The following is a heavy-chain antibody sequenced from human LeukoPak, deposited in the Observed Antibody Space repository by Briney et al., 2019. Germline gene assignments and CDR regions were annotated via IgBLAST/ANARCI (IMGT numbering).Heavy chain of an antibody. CDR3: VSFYETY. Sequence: GGSLRLSCTASGFSFSDYWMHWVRQAPGKGLVWVSRINSDGSSTDYADSVKGRFTVSRDSAKNTVYLQMNSLRAEDTAVYYCVSFYETYWGRGTLVTVSS. CDR2: INSDGSST. D-gene: IGHD2/OR15-2a*01. CDR1: GFSFSDYW. J-gene: IGHJ4*02. V-gene: IGHV3-74*01.